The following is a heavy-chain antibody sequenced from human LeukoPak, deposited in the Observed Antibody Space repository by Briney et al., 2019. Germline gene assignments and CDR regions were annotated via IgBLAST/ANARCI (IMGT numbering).Heavy chain of an antibody. Sequence: GASVKVSCKVSGYTLTELSMHWVRQAPGKGLEWMGGFDPEDGETIYAQKFQGRVTMTEDTSTDTAYMELSSLRSEDTAVYYCATGALWDYYDSGSYPTDYWGQGTLVTVSS. CDR2: FDPEDGET. CDR3: ATGALWDYYDSGSYPTDY. J-gene: IGHJ4*02. CDR1: GYTLTELS. V-gene: IGHV1-24*01. D-gene: IGHD3-10*01.